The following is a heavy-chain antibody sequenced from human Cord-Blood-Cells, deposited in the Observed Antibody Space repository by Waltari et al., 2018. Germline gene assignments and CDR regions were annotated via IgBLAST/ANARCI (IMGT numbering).Heavy chain of an antibody. CDR1: GYTFTSYA. CDR2: INAGNGNT. V-gene: IGHV1-3*01. D-gene: IGHD6-6*01. CDR3: ARVQLDYFDY. Sequence: QVQLVQSGAEVKKPGASVKVSCKASGYTFTSYAMHWVRQAPGQRLEWMGWINAGNGNTKYSQKCQGRVTITRDTSASTAYMELSSLRSEDTAVYYCARVQLDYFDYWGQGTLVTVSS. J-gene: IGHJ4*02.